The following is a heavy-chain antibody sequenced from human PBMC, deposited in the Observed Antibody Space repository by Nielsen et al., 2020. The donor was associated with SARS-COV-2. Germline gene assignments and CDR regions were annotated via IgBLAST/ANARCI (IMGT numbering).Heavy chain of an antibody. D-gene: IGHD5-24*01. CDR2: IWYDGSNK. CDR1: GFTFSSYG. J-gene: IGHJ4*02. Sequence: GGSLRLSCAASGFTFSSYGMHWVRQAPGKGLEWVAVIWYDGSNKYYADSVKGRFTISRDNSKNTLYLQMNSLRAEDTAVYYCARDRGRWLQLVVPQFDYWGQGTLVTVSS. CDR3: ARDRGRWLQLVVPQFDY. V-gene: IGHV3-33*01.